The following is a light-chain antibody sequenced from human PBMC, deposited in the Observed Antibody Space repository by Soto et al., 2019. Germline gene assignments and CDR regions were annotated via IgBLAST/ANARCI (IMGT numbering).Light chain of an antibody. CDR3: QQYNNWPPWT. J-gene: IGKJ2*02. CDR1: QSVSSN. CDR2: GAS. Sequence: EIVMTQSPATLSVSPGERATLSCRASQSVSSNLAWYQQKPGQAPRLLIYGASTRATGIPARFSGSGSGTEFTLTLSGLQSEDFAVYYCQQYNNWPPWTFGQGTKLEIK. V-gene: IGKV3-15*01.